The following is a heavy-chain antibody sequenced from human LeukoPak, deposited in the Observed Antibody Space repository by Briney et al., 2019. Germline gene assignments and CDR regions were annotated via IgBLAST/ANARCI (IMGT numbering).Heavy chain of an antibody. Sequence: GSSVKVSCKASGGTFSSYAISWVRQAPGQGLEWMGGIIPIFGTANYAQKFQGRVTITADESTSTAYMELSSLRSEDTAVYYCARGKAYSFLESACSFDIWGQGTMVTVSS. D-gene: IGHD3-3*02. CDR1: GGTFSSYA. CDR2: IIPIFGTA. J-gene: IGHJ3*02. CDR3: ARGKAYSFLESACSFDI. V-gene: IGHV1-69*01.